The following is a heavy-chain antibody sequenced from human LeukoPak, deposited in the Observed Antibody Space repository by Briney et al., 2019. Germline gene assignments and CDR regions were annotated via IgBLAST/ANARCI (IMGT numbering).Heavy chain of an antibody. V-gene: IGHV3-7*01. CDR2: IKQDGSEE. J-gene: IGHJ4*02. CDR1: GFSLSMYW. CDR3: ARWNSGNYYGIGD. D-gene: IGHD1-26*01. Sequence: GGSLRLSCAASGFSLSMYWMTWVRQAPGKGLEWLANIKQDGSEEYYADSVKGRFTISRDNARNSLYLQMHSLRAEDTALYYCARWNSGNYYGIGDWGQGTLVTVSS.